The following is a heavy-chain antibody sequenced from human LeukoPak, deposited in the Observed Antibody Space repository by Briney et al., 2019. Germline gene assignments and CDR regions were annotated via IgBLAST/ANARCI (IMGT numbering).Heavy chain of an antibody. D-gene: IGHD4-17*01. V-gene: IGHV4-4*07. Sequence: SETLSLTCSVSGGSINRYYWSWIRQPAGKGLEWIGRIYSSGDTNYNPSLKSRVILSIDTSKKQFSLKLNSVTAADTALYYCARDQSGDYALDYWGQGILVTVSS. CDR1: GGSINRYY. J-gene: IGHJ4*02. CDR2: IYSSGDT. CDR3: ARDQSGDYALDY.